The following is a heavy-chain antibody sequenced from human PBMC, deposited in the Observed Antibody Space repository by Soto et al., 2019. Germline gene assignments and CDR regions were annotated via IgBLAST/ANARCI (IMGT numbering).Heavy chain of an antibody. CDR2: MNPNSGNT. J-gene: IGHJ6*02. CDR3: ARHRDSVIPYSSSSRYYYYGMDV. CDR1: GDTFTSYD. D-gene: IGHD6-6*01. Sequence: ASVKVSCKASGDTFTSYDINWVRQATGQGLEWMGWMNPNSGNTGYAQKFQGRVTMTRNTSISTAYMELSSLKASDTAMYYCARHRDSVIPYSSSSRYYYYGMDVWRQGTTVTVSS. V-gene: IGHV1-8*01.